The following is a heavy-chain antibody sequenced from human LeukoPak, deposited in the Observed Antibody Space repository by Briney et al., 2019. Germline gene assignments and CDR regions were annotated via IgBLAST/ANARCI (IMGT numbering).Heavy chain of an antibody. CDR3: TTPPYDEGY. D-gene: IGHD3-22*01. J-gene: IGHJ4*02. V-gene: IGHV3-15*01. CDR1: EFTFSGHS. Sequence: PGGSLRLSCAASEFTFSGHSMDWVRQAPGKGLEWVGRIKSKTYGGTTDYAAPVKGRFTISRDDSKNTLYLQMNSLETEDTAVYYCTTPPYDEGYWGQGTLVTVSS. CDR2: IKSKTYGGTT.